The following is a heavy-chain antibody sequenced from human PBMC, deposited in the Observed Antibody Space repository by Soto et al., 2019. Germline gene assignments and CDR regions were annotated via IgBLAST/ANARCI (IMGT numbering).Heavy chain of an antibody. CDR3: ARRVDNWNSGGYFDY. CDR2: IYYSGST. J-gene: IGHJ4*02. V-gene: IGHV4-39*01. CDR1: GGSIISSSYY. D-gene: IGHD1-7*01. Sequence: SETLSLTCTVSGGSIISSSYYWVWIRQPPGKGLEWIGSIYYSGSTYYNPSLKSRVTISVDTSKNQFSLKLSSVTAADTAVYYCARRVDNWNSGGYFDYWGQGTLVTVSS.